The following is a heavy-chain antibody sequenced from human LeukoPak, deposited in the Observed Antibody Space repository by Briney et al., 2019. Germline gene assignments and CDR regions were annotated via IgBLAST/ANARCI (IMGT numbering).Heavy chain of an antibody. D-gene: IGHD5-18*01. J-gene: IGHJ6*02. CDR2: LWYDGSNK. CDR1: GFTFISYE. Sequence: GGSLRLSCAASGFTFISYEMNWVRQAPGKGLEWVAVLWYDGSNKYYADSVKGRFTISRDNSKNTLYLQMNSLRADDTAVYYCARDYSYGHDGGMDVWGQGTTVTVSS. V-gene: IGHV3-33*08. CDR3: ARDYSYGHDGGMDV.